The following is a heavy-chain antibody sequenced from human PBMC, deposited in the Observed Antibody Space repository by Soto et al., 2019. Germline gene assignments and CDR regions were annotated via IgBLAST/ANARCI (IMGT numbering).Heavy chain of an antibody. V-gene: IGHV4-39*01. J-gene: IGHJ4*02. Sequence: SETLSLTCTVSGGSISSSSYYWGWIRQPPGKGLEWIGSIYYSGSTYYNPSLKSRVTISVDTSKNQFSLKLSSVTAADTAVYYCARLPLWYDSSGYRHDYWGQGTLVTVSS. CDR1: GGSISSSSYY. D-gene: IGHD3-22*01. CDR3: ARLPLWYDSSGYRHDY. CDR2: IYYSGST.